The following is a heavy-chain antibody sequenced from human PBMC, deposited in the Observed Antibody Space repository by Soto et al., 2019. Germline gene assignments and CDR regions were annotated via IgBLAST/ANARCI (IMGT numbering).Heavy chain of an antibody. D-gene: IGHD2-2*01. J-gene: IGHJ6*03. CDR3: ATALRPSLSFFYYMDV. CDR2: LGGNGFTT. V-gene: IGHV3-23*01. Sequence: EVQLLESGGGLVQPGGSLRLSCVVSGFTFGSYAMSWVRQAPEKGPEWVAILGGNGFTTYYAYSVKGRFTISGDKSKSTLSLPMTSLRAADTGVYYCATALRPSLSFFYYMDVWGRGTAVTVSS. CDR1: GFTFGSYA.